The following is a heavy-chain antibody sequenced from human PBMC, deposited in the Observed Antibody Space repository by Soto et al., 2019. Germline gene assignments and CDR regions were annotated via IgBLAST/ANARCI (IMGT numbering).Heavy chain of an antibody. CDR1: GYSFTIYW. V-gene: IGHV5-51*01. CDR3: ARLEXSGDLPVYYYYYYGMDV. J-gene: IGHJ6*02. Sequence: GESLKISCKGSGYSFTIYWIGWVRQMPGKGLEWMGIIYPGDSDTRYSPSFQGQVTISADKSISTAYLQWSSLKASDTAMYYCARLEXSGDLPVYYYYYYGMDVWGQGTTVTVSS. CDR2: IYPGDSDT. D-gene: IGHD2-21*02.